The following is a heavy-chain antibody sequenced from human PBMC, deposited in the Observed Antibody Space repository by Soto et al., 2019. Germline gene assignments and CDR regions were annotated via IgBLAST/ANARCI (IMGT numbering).Heavy chain of an antibody. CDR1: GYTFTSDG. CDR2: ISAYNGNT. V-gene: IGHV1-18*01. Sequence: ASVKVSCKASGYTFTSDGISLVRQAPGQGLEGMGWISAYNGNTNYAQKPQGRVTMTRDTSTSTVYMELSSLRSEDTAVYSCASDYYGMDVWGQGTTVTVSS. J-gene: IGHJ6*02. CDR3: ASDYYGMDV.